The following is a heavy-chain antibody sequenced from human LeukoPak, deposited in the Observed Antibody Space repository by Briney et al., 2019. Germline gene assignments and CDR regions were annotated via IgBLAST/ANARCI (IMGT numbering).Heavy chain of an antibody. CDR3: ARPMVVVVAAAPLDY. J-gene: IGHJ4*02. Sequence: GGSLRLSCAASGFTFSSYAMSWVRQAPGKGLEWVSAISGSGGSTYYADSVKGRFTISRDNSKNTLYLQMNSLRAEDTAVYYCARPMVVVVAAAPLDYWGRGTLVTVSS. CDR2: ISGSGGST. V-gene: IGHV3-23*01. D-gene: IGHD2-15*01. CDR1: GFTFSSYA.